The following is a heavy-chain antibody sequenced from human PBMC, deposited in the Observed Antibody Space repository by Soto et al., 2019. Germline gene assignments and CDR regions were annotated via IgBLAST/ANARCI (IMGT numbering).Heavy chain of an antibody. CDR2: INHSGST. J-gene: IGHJ5*02. CDR3: ARVPDR. V-gene: IGHV4-30-2*01. CDR1: GGSISSGGYS. D-gene: IGHD2-2*01. Sequence: ASETLSLTCAVSGGSISSGGYSWSWIRQPPGKGLEWIGEINHSGSTNYNPSLKSRVTISVDRSKNQFSLKLSSVTAADTAVYYCARVPDRWGQGTLVTVSS.